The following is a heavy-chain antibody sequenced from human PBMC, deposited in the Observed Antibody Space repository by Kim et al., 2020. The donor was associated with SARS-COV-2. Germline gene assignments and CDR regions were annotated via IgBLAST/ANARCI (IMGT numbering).Heavy chain of an antibody. J-gene: IGHJ4*02. D-gene: IGHD6-13*01. CDR1: GVSITRHNW. Sequence: SETLSLTCAVSGVSITRHNWSWVRQTPGNVVEWIGEVFYTGSANYNPSLKSRVTMSVDTSKKQVSLRLTSVTAADTALYYCARNEAGAYYFDYWGQGTLVTVSS. CDR2: VFYTGSA. CDR3: ARNEAGAYYFDY. V-gene: IGHV4-4*02.